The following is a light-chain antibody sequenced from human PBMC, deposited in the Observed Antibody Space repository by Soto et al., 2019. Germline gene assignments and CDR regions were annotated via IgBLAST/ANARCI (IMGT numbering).Light chain of an antibody. CDR1: SSNIGSNP. Sequence: QLVLTQPPSASGTPGQRVTISCSGSSSNIGSNPVNWYRQLPGTAPKVLIYTDDQRASGVPDRFSGSKSGTSASLAISGLQSEDESDYFCAAWDDSLDAWVFGGGTKLTVL. J-gene: IGLJ3*02. CDR3: AAWDDSLDAWV. CDR2: TDD. V-gene: IGLV1-44*01.